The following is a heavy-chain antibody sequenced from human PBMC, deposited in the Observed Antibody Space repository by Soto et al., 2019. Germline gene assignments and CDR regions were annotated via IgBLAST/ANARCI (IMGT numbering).Heavy chain of an antibody. CDR2: IYYSGST. CDR1: GGSISSYY. J-gene: IGHJ6*02. D-gene: IGHD1-26*01. CDR3: ASGSYLPKYYYYYGMDV. Sequence: SETLSLTGTVSGGSISSYYWSWIRQPPGKGLEWIGYIYYSGSTNYNPSLKSRVTISVDTSKNQFSLKLSSVTAADTAVYYCASGSYLPKYYYYYGMDVWGQGTTVTVSS. V-gene: IGHV4-59*01.